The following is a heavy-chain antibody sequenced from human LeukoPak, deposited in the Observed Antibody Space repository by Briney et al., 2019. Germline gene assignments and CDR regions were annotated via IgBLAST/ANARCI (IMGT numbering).Heavy chain of an antibody. V-gene: IGHV3-21*01. CDR1: GFTFSSYS. CDR2: ISSSSSYI. CDR3: ARDPDFWTPDAFDI. D-gene: IGHD3-3*01. Sequence: PGGSLRLSCAASGFTFSSYSMNWVRQAPGKGLEWVSSISSSSSYIYYAHSVKGRFTISSDNAKNSLYLQMNSLRAEDTAVYYCARDPDFWTPDAFDIWGQGTMVTVSS. J-gene: IGHJ3*02.